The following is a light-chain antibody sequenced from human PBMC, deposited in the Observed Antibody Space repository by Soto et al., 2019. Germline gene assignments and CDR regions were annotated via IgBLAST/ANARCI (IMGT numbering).Light chain of an antibody. CDR3: QQSNSIPPWT. V-gene: IGKV1-12*01. CDR1: QGVGNW. Sequence: DIQMTQSPSSVAASVGDRVTITCRASQGVGNWLAWYQQRPGKAPRLLIYGASTLQSGVPSRFSGSGSGTDFTLTISSPQAEDFATYYCQQSNSIPPWTFGQGTKVEIK. J-gene: IGKJ1*01. CDR2: GAS.